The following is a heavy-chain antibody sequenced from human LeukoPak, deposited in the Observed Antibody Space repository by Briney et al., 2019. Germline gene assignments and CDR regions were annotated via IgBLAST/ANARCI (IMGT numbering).Heavy chain of an antibody. CDR3: VRNHYDSSGYPH. V-gene: IGHV1-18*01. CDR1: GYTFTSYD. J-gene: IGHJ4*02. Sequence: ASVKVSCKASGYTFTSYDISWVRQAPGQGLEWMGWINVYTGNANYAQKFQGRVTLTADTSTSTAYMDLRSLTSDDTAVYYCVRNHYDSSGYPHWGQGTLVTVSS. D-gene: IGHD3-22*01. CDR2: INVYTGNA.